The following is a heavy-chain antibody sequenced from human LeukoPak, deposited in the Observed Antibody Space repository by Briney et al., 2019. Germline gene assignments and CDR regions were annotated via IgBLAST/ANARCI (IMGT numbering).Heavy chain of an antibody. Sequence: GESLKISCKGSGYSFTSYWIGWVRKMPGKGLEWMGIIYPDDSDTRYSPSFQGQVAISADKSINTAYLQWSTLKASDTALYYCARLVGRGSFIDFWGQGTLVTVSS. V-gene: IGHV5-51*01. CDR1: GYSFTSYW. D-gene: IGHD1-26*01. CDR3: ARLVGRGSFIDF. J-gene: IGHJ4*02. CDR2: IYPDDSDT.